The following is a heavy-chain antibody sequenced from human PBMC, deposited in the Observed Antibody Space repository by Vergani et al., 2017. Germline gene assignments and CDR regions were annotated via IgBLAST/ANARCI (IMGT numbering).Heavy chain of an antibody. J-gene: IGHJ5*02. V-gene: IGHV4-31*03. CDR1: GASIRSSKYY. CDR2: IYYSGST. Sequence: QLQESGPGLVKPSATLSLTCSVSGASIRSSKYYWSWIRQHPGKGLEWIGYIYYSGSTYYNPSLKSRVTISVDTSKNQFSLKLSSVTAADTAVYYCARVDIVVVPAAMGWFDPWGQGTLVTVSS. CDR3: ARVDIVVVPAAMGWFDP. D-gene: IGHD2-2*03.